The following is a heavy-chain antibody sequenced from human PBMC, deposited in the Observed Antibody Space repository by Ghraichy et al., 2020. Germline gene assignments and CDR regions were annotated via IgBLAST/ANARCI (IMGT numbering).Heavy chain of an antibody. CDR1: GFTFSSYG. V-gene: IGHV3-33*01. D-gene: IGHD3-3*01. Sequence: GGSLRLSCAASGFTFSSYGMHWVRQAPGKGLEWVAVIWYDGSNKYYADSVKGRFTISRDNSKNTLYLQMNSLRAEDTAVYYCARGPSTIFGVVTLPDYWGQGTLVTVSS. J-gene: IGHJ4*02. CDR2: IWYDGSNK. CDR3: ARGPSTIFGVVTLPDY.